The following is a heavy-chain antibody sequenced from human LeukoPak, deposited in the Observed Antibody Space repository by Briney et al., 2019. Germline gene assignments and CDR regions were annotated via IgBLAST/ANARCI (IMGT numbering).Heavy chain of an antibody. CDR3: AKVGYCKTVTRYGWFDP. CDR2: MYHSGST. CDR1: GYTIPSGCY. Sequence: SETLSLTCSVTGYTIPSGCYRAWIRQPPGRALEWIGCMYHSGSTYFNPSLKSRVTISVDTSKNQFSLKLTSLTAADTPVYYCAKVGYCKTVTRYGWFDPWGQGTLVTVSS. J-gene: IGHJ5*02. V-gene: IGHV4-38-2*02. D-gene: IGHD2-15*01.